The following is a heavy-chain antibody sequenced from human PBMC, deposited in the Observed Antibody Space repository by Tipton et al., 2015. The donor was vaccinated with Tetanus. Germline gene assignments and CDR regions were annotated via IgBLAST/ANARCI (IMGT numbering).Heavy chain of an antibody. CDR2: ISYDGRNK. Sequence: LSLTCAASGFTLSRSAMHWVRQAPGKGLEWVAVISYDGRNKYYADSVRGRYTIARDNSQNTLYLQMNSLRAEDTAVYYCARDLGVPSFWESGDWGQGTLVTVSS. J-gene: IGHJ4*02. D-gene: IGHD2-2*01. V-gene: IGHV3-30*04. CDR3: ARDLGVPSFWESGD. CDR1: GFTLSRSA.